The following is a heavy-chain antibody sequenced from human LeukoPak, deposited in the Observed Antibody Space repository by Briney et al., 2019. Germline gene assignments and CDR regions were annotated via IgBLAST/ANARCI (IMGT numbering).Heavy chain of an antibody. CDR1: GGTFSSYA. V-gene: IGHV1-18*01. Sequence: ASVKVSCKASGGTFSSYAISWVRQAPGQGLEWMGWISAYNGNTNYAQKLQGRVTMTTDTSTSTAYMELRSLRSDDTAVYYCARDLGVVREEGSFDYWGQGTLVTVSS. CDR2: ISAYNGNT. D-gene: IGHD3-10*01. CDR3: ARDLGVVREEGSFDY. J-gene: IGHJ4*02.